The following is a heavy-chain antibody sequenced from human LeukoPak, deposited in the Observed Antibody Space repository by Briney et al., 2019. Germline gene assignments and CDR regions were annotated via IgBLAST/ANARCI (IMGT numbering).Heavy chain of an antibody. Sequence: ASVKVSCKASGYTFTGYYMHWVRQAPGKGLEWMGWINPNSGGTNYAQKFQGRVTMTRDTSISTAYMELSRLRSDDTAVYYCARDSSNYYYDSSGSPYGMDVWGQGTTVTVSS. V-gene: IGHV1-2*02. D-gene: IGHD3-22*01. J-gene: IGHJ6*02. CDR1: GYTFTGYY. CDR2: INPNSGGT. CDR3: ARDSSNYYYDSSGSPYGMDV.